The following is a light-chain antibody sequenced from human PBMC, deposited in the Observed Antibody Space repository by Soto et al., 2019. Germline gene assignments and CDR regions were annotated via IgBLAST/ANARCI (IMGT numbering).Light chain of an antibody. CDR2: DAS. Sequence: EIVMTQSPATLSLSPGDRATLSCRASQSVDWYVAWYQQKPGQAPRLLIYDASTRATGIPDRFSGSGSGTDFTLTISSLELEDFAIYSCQPRSNWPPATFGPGTKVDIK. V-gene: IGKV3-11*01. J-gene: IGKJ3*01. CDR1: QSVDWY. CDR3: QPRSNWPPAT.